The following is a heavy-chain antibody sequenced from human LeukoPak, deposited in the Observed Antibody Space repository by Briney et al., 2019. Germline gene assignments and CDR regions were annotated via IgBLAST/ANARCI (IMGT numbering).Heavy chain of an antibody. CDR1: GFSFSSYA. Sequence: GGSLTLSCAASGFSFSSYAMSWVRQAPGKGLEWVSAISGSGGSTYYADSVKGRFTISRDNSKNALYLQMNSLRAEDTAGYYCAKEPEAYCGSDCYWYFHYWGQRTLVTVS. CDR2: ISGSGGST. V-gene: IGHV3-23*01. D-gene: IGHD2-21*02. J-gene: IGHJ4*02. CDR3: AKEPEAYCGSDCYWYFHY.